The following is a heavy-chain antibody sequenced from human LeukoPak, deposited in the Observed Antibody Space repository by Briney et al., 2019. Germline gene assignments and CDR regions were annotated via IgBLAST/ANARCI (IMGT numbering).Heavy chain of an antibody. V-gene: IGHV4-59*01. CDR2: IYYSGST. Sequence: SETLSLTCTVSGGSISSYYWSWLRQPAGKGLEWIGYIYYSGSTNYNPSLKSRVTISVDTSKNQFSLKLSSVTAADTAVYYCASQSGDSSGYYRYYYYYGMDVWGQGTTVTVSS. D-gene: IGHD3-22*01. J-gene: IGHJ6*02. CDR1: GGSISSYY. CDR3: ASQSGDSSGYYRYYYYYGMDV.